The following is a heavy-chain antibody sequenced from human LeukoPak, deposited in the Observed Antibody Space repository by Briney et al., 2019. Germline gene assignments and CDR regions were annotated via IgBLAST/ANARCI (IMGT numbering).Heavy chain of an antibody. V-gene: IGHV5-51*01. Sequence: GESLKISCKGSGYSFTSYWIGWVRQMPGKGLEWMGIIYPGDSDTRYSPSFQGQVTISADKSISTAYLQCSSLKASDTAMYYCARTPPFGETLFDYWGQGTLVTVSS. CDR2: IYPGDSDT. J-gene: IGHJ4*02. D-gene: IGHD3-10*01. CDR3: ARTPPFGETLFDY. CDR1: GYSFTSYW.